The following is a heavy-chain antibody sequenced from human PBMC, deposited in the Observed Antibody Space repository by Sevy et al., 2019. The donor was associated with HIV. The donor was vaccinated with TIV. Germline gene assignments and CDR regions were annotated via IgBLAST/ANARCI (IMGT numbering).Heavy chain of an antibody. Sequence: GGSLRLSCSASGFIFNTYAMTWVRQAPGKGLDWVSTISPSGGSTYYADSVRGRFSISRDNSKNTVYLEMNSLRAEDTAVYYCAKEALWGFDPLGQGTLVTVSS. CDR1: GFIFNTYA. V-gene: IGHV3-23*01. CDR3: AKEALWGFDP. CDR2: ISPSGGST. J-gene: IGHJ5*02. D-gene: IGHD3-16*01.